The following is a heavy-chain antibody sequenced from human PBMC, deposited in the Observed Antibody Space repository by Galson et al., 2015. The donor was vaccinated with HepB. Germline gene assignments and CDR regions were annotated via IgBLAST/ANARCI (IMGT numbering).Heavy chain of an antibody. CDR3: AKLPPRGRGYFDY. V-gene: IGHV3-23*01. Sequence: SLRLSCAASGFIFSGYAMGWVRHAPGNGLEWVGGNLWAGGSTYYADSVKGRFTISRDDSKITLFLQIGSVIAEDTYLYECAKLPPRGRGYFDYWGQGTLVTVSS. CDR1: GFIFSGYA. D-gene: IGHD5-24*01. CDR2: NLWAGGST. J-gene: IGHJ4*02.